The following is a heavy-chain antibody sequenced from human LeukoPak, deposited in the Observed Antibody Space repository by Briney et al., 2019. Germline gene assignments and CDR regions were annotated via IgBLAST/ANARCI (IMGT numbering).Heavy chain of an antibody. Sequence: SETLALTCSVSGGSISSSSYYWGWIRQSQGKGLEWIGSMYYRGTTYQNSSLKSRVTLSIDTSNNQFSLKLTSVTAADTAVYYCVREYSRSVVAGSRPDLWGQGLLVTVSS. V-gene: IGHV4-39*02. CDR1: GGSISSSSYY. D-gene: IGHD2-21*01. CDR3: VREYSRSVVAGSRPDL. CDR2: MYYRGTT. J-gene: IGHJ4*02.